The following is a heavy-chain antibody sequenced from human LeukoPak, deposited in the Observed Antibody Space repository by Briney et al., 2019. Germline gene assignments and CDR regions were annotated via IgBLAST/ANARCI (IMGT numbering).Heavy chain of an antibody. Sequence: ASVKVSCKTSGYTLTSYSISWVRQAPGQGLEWMGWISTYNGNTNYAQKLQGRVTMTTDTSTSTAYMELRSLRSDDTAVYYCARDYSSGWPNFDYWGQGTLVTVSS. CDR1: GYTLTSYS. V-gene: IGHV1-18*01. CDR3: ARDYSSGWPNFDY. J-gene: IGHJ4*02. CDR2: ISTYNGNT. D-gene: IGHD6-19*01.